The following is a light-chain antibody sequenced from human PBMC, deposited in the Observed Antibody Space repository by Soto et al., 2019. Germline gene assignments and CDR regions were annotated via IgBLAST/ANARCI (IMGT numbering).Light chain of an antibody. CDR2: KDT. V-gene: IGLV3-25*03. J-gene: IGLJ2*01. Sequence: SYELTQPPSVSVSPGQTARLTCSGDALPKQYAYWYHQKSGQAPVLVICKDTERPSGIPERFSGSTSGTTVTLTISGVQAEDEGDYYCQSADSSATFRDVVFGGGTKLTVL. CDR1: ALPKQY. CDR3: QSADSSATFRDVV.